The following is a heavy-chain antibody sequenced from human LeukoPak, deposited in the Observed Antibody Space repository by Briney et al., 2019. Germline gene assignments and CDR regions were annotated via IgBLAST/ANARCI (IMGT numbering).Heavy chain of an antibody. Sequence: PSETLSLTCTVSGGSISSYYWSWIRQPPGKGLEWIGYIYYTGSTKYNASLKSRVTISVDTSKNQFSLKLSSVTAADTAVYYCARLRPSIGAATTFDSWGQGTLVTVSA. CDR3: ARLRPSIGAATTFDS. CDR2: IYYTGST. D-gene: IGHD6-13*01. V-gene: IGHV4-59*08. J-gene: IGHJ4*02. CDR1: GGSISSYY.